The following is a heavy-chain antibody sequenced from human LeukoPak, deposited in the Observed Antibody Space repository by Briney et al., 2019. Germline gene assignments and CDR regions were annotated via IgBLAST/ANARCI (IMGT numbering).Heavy chain of an antibody. CDR2: IKQDGSEK. V-gene: IGHV3-7*01. D-gene: IGHD3-3*01. CDR3: ARDIPQYYDFWSGYLPLGY. CDR1: GFTFSSYG. J-gene: IGHJ4*02. Sequence: GGSLRLSCAASGFTFSSYGMSWVRQAPGKGLEWVANIKQDGSEKYYVDSVKGRFTISRDNAKNSLYLQMNSLRAEDTAVYYCARDIPQYYDFWSGYLPLGYWGQGTLVTVSS.